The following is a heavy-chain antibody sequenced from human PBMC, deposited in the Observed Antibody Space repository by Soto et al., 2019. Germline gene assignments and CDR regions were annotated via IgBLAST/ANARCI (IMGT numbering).Heavy chain of an antibody. V-gene: IGHV4-59*01. J-gene: IGHJ6*02. CDR3: ARGLQLNYYYYYGMDV. D-gene: IGHD6-6*01. CDR1: GGSISSYY. CDR2: IYYSGST. Sequence: SETLSLTCTVSGGSISSYYWGWIRQPPGKGLEWIGYIYYSGSTNYNPSLKSRVTISVDTSKNQFSLKLSSVTAADTAVYYCARGLQLNYYYYYGMDVWGRGTTVTVSS.